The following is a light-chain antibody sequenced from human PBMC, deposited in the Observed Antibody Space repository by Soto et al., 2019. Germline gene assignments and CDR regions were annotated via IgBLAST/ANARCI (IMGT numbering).Light chain of an antibody. CDR2: EAS. J-gene: IGKJ2*01. Sequence: DIQMTQSPSSLSASVGDRVTITCQASQDISKYLNWYQQQPGKATNLLISEASNLETGVPSRFSGTGSGTDFIFTISSLQPEDIATYYCQQYDDLPYTFGQGTKLEIK. V-gene: IGKV1-33*01. CDR3: QQYDDLPYT. CDR1: QDISKY.